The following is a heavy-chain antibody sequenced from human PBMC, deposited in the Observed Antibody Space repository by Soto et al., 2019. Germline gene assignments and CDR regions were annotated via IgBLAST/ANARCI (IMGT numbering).Heavy chain of an antibody. J-gene: IGHJ5*02. CDR2: INPGNGKT. V-gene: IGHV1-3*01. CDR1: GYTFTTYT. CDR3: ARGSFDP. Sequence: ASVKVSCKASGYTFTTYTMHWVRQAPGQRLEWMGWINPGNGKTKYSQKLHGRVTISRDTSASTAYMELSSLRYEDTAIYYCARGSFDPWGQGTKVTVSS.